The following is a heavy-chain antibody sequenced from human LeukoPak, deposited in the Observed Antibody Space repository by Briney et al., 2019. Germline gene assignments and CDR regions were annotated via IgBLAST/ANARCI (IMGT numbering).Heavy chain of an antibody. CDR3: ARASRSRWFDP. J-gene: IGHJ5*02. CDR2: IYYSGST. CDR1: GGSISSYY. V-gene: IGHV4-59*01. Sequence: SETLSLTCTVSGGSISSYYWSWIRQPPGKGLEWIGYIYYSGSTNYNPSLKSRVTISVDTSKNQFSLKLSSVTAADTAVYYCARASRSRWFDPWGQGTLVTVSS.